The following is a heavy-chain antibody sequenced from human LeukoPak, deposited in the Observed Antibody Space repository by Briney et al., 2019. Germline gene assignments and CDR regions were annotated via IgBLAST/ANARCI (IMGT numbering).Heavy chain of an antibody. Sequence: PSETLSLTCTVSGGSISSSSYYWGWIRQPPGKGLEWIGSIYYSGSTYYNPSLKSRVTISVDTSKNQFSLKLSSVTAADTAVYYCAREGVAAAEDFDYWGQGTLVTVSS. CDR1: GGSISSSSYY. CDR2: IYYSGST. D-gene: IGHD6-13*01. J-gene: IGHJ4*02. V-gene: IGHV4-39*07. CDR3: AREGVAAAEDFDY.